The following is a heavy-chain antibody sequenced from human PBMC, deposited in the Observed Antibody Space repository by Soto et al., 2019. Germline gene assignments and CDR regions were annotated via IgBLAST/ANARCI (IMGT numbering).Heavy chain of an antibody. D-gene: IGHD3-22*01. CDR2: ISSSSSTI. Sequence: PGGSLRLSCAASGFTFSSYSMNWVRQAPGKGLEWVSYISSSSSTIYYADSVKGRFTISRDNAKNSLYLQMNSLRDEDTAVYYCARDDYYDTSGYLALFGYWGQGTLVTVSS. CDR1: GFTFSSYS. V-gene: IGHV3-48*02. J-gene: IGHJ4*02. CDR3: ARDDYYDTSGYLALFGY.